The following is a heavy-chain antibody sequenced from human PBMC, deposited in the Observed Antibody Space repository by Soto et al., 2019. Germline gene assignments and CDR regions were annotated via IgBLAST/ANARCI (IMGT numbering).Heavy chain of an antibody. CDR1: GGTFSSYA. V-gene: IGHV1-69*13. CDR3: AILLEYRGHRYSAYFDY. D-gene: IGHD3-9*01. Sequence: ASVKVSCKASGGTFSSYAISWVRQAPGQGLEWMGGIIPIFGTANYAQKFQGRVTITADESTSTAYMELSSLRSEDTAVYYCAILLEYRGHRYSAYFDYWGQGTLVTVSS. CDR2: IIPIFGTA. J-gene: IGHJ4*02.